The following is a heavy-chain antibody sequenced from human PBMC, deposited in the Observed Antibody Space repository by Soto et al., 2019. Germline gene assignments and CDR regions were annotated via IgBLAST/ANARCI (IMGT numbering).Heavy chain of an antibody. CDR2: ISYDGSNK. CDR1: GFTFSSYG. J-gene: IGHJ6*02. D-gene: IGHD2-15*01. CDR3: ASGAADYYYGMDV. Sequence: GGSLRLSCAASGFTFSSYGMHWVRQAPGKGLEWVAVISYDGSNKYYADPVKGRFTISRDNSKNTLYLQMNSLRAEDTAVYYCASGAADYYYGMDVWGQGPTVTVSS. V-gene: IGHV3-30*03.